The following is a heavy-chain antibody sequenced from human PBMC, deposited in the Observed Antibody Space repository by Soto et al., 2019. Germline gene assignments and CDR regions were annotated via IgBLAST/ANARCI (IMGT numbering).Heavy chain of an antibody. CDR1: GGTFSSYA. J-gene: IGHJ5*02. V-gene: IGHV1-69*13. CDR2: IIPIFGTA. D-gene: IGHD2-15*01. CDR3: ARDRCSGGSCYRRAHNWFDP. Sequence: VASVKVSCKASGGTFSSYAISWVRQAPGQGLEWMGGIIPIFGTANYAQKFQGRVTITADESTSTAYMELSSLRSEDTAVYYCARDRCSGGSCYRRAHNWFDPWGQGTLVTVSS.